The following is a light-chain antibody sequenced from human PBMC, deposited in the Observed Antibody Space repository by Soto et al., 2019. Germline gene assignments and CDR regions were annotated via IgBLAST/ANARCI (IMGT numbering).Light chain of an antibody. CDR1: QGIYSR. CDR3: QQTDDFPRT. J-gene: IGKJ5*01. CDR2: ATA. Sequence: DIQMTQSPSSVSASVGDTVTITCRASQGIYSRLAWYQQKPGKAPELLIYATATLQNGVPSRFSGSGFGTDFTLSISSLQPEDSASYFCQQTDDFPRTFGGGTRLEIK. V-gene: IGKV1D-12*01.